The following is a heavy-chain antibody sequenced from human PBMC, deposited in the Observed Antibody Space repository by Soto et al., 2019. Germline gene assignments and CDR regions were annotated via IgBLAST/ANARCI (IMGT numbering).Heavy chain of an antibody. J-gene: IGHJ1*01. V-gene: IGHV4-59*01. D-gene: IGHD4-4*01. CDR1: GGSISSYY. CDR3: ARGNYGPKYFQH. Sequence: SETLSLTCTVSGGSISSYYWSWIRQPPGKGLEWIGYIYYSGSTNYNPSLKSRVTISVDTSKNQFSLKLSSVTAADTAVYYCARGNYGPKYFQHWGQGTLVTVSS. CDR2: IYYSGST.